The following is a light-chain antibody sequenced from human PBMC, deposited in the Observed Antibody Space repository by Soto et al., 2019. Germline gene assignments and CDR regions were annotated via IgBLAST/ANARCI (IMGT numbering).Light chain of an antibody. V-gene: IGLV1-44*01. Sequence: QSVLTQPPSASGTPGQRVTISCSGSSSNIGSNTVNWYQQLPGTAPKLLIYSNNQRPSGVPDRFSGSKSGTSASLAISGLQSEDEAYYYCAAWDYSLNAVVFGGGTKVTVL. CDR3: AAWDYSLNAVV. J-gene: IGLJ2*01. CDR1: SSNIGSNT. CDR2: SNN.